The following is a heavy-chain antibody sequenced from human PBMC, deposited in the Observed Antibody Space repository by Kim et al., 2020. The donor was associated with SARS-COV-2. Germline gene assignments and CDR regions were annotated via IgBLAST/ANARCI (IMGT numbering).Heavy chain of an antibody. CDR3: ARGRFDSSGYYVQHPHHYYGMDV. Sequence: SETLSLTCTVSGGSVSSGSYYWSWIRQPPGKGLEWIGYIYYSVSTNYNPSLKSRVTISVDTSKNQFSLKLSSVTAADTAVYYCARGRFDSSGYYVQHPHHYYGMDVWGQGTTVTVSS. D-gene: IGHD3-22*01. J-gene: IGHJ6*02. CDR1: GGSVSSGSYY. CDR2: IYYSVST. V-gene: IGHV4-61*01.